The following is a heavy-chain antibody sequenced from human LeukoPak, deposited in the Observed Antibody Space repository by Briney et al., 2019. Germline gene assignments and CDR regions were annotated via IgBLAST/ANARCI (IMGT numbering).Heavy chain of an antibody. Sequence: PSETLSLTCTVSGGSISSSSYYWGWIRQPPGKGLEWIGSIYYSGSTYYNPSLKSRVTISVDTSKNRFSLMVNSVTAADTAVYYCARESRRIAAAGPSYYMDVWGRGTTVTVSS. J-gene: IGHJ6*03. CDR1: GGSISSSSYY. D-gene: IGHD6-13*01. V-gene: IGHV4-39*07. CDR2: IYYSGST. CDR3: ARESRRIAAAGPSYYMDV.